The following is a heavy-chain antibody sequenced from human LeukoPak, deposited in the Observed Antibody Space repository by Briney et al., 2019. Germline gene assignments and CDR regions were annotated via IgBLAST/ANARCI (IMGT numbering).Heavy chain of an antibody. D-gene: IGHD6-25*01. CDR1: GFTFSSYS. CDR2: ISSSSSYI. CDR3: ARAAAQNTRWFDP. V-gene: IGHV3-21*01. J-gene: IGHJ5*02. Sequence: GGSLRLSCAASGFTFSSYSLNWVRQAQGKGLEWVSSISSSSSYIYYADSVKGRFTISRDNAKNSLYLQMNSLRAEDTAVYYCARAAAQNTRWFDPWGQGTLVTVSS.